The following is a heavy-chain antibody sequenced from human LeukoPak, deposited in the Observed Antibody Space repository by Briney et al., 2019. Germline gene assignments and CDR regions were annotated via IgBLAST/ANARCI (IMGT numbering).Heavy chain of an antibody. D-gene: IGHD2-2*01. Sequence: SETLSLTCTVSGGSISSSSYYWGWIRQPPGKGLEWIGSIYYSGSTYYNPSLKSRVTISVDTSKNQFSLRLSSVTAADTAIYYCARGAYCSSINCYGFDYWGQGTQVTASS. CDR1: GGSISSSSYY. CDR3: ARGAYCSSINCYGFDY. V-gene: IGHV4-39*01. CDR2: IYYSGST. J-gene: IGHJ4*02.